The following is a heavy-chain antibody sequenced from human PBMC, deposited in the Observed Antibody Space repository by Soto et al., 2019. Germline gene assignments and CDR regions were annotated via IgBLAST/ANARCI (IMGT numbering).Heavy chain of an antibody. CDR3: ARGIAAAGTLVGYFDY. CDR1: GYTFTSYY. V-gene: IGHV1-46*01. J-gene: IGHJ4*02. Sequence: QVQLVQSGAEVKKPGASVKVSCKASGYTFTSYYMHWVRQAPGQGLEWMGIINPSGGSTSYAQKFQGRVTMTRDTSTSTVYMELSSLRSEDTAVYYCARGIAAAGTLVGYFDYWGQGTLVTASS. CDR2: INPSGGST. D-gene: IGHD6-13*01.